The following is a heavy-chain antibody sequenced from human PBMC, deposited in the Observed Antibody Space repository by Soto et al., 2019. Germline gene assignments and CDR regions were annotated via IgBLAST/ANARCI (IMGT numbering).Heavy chain of an antibody. D-gene: IGHD5-12*01. Sequence: SETLSLTCAVSGGSISSSNWWSWVRQPPGKGLEWIGEIYHSGSTNYNPSLKSRVTISVDKSKNQFSLKLGSVTAADTAVYYCARVYGELVATIRKVYYFDYWGQGTLVTVSS. CDR3: ARVYGELVATIRKVYYFDY. V-gene: IGHV4-4*02. CDR2: IYHSGST. J-gene: IGHJ4*02. CDR1: GGSISSSNW.